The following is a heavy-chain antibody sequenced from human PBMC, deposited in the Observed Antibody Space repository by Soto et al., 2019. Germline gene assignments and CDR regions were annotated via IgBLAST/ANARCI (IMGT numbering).Heavy chain of an antibody. CDR2: IWYDGSSK. CDR1: VFTFSNYA. J-gene: IGHJ4*02. Sequence: GGSLRLSCAASVFTFSNYAMHWVRQAPGKGLECVALIWYDGSSKYYADSVKGRFTISRDNSKNTLYLQMNSLRAEDTAVYYCARDLSGPLDSWGQGTPVTVSS. CDR3: ARDLSGPLDS. D-gene: IGHD3-16*02. V-gene: IGHV3-33*01.